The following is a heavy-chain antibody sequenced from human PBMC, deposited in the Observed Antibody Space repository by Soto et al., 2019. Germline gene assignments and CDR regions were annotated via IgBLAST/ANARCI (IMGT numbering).Heavy chain of an antibody. V-gene: IGHV4-39*01. Sequence: TSETLSLTCTVSGGSISSSSYYWGWIRQPPGKGLEWIGSIYYSGSTYYNPSLKSRVTISVDTSKNQFSLKLSSVTAADTAVYYCARGRPPNFDYWGQGTLVTVSS. J-gene: IGHJ4*02. CDR2: IYYSGST. CDR1: GGSISSSSYY. CDR3: ARGRPPNFDY.